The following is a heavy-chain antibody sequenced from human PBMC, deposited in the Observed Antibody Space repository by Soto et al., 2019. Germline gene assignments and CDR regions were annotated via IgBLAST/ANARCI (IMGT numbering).Heavy chain of an antibody. CDR2: ISPYNGTT. D-gene: IGHD1-1*01. Sequence: ASVKVSCKASGYTFTTYGISWVRQAPGQGLEWMGWISPYNGTTKYAEKFQGEMTMTTDTATSTAYMDLRSLRSDDTAVYYCARDGERDTGLNFYYYLHGMDAWGQGTRVTV. V-gene: IGHV1-18*04. CDR3: ARDGERDTGLNFYYYLHGMDA. J-gene: IGHJ6*02. CDR1: GYTFTTYG.